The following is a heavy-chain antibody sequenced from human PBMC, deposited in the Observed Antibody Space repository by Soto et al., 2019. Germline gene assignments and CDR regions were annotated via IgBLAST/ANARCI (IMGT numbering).Heavy chain of an antibody. Sequence: ASVKVSCKASGGTFSSYAISWVRQALGQGLEWMGGIIPIFGTANYAQKFQGRVTITADESTSTAYMELSSLRSEDTAVYYCARAITMVRGVTDYYYYGMDVWGQGTTVTVSS. J-gene: IGHJ6*02. V-gene: IGHV1-69*13. CDR1: GGTFSSYA. CDR2: IIPIFGTA. CDR3: ARAITMVRGVTDYYYYGMDV. D-gene: IGHD3-10*01.